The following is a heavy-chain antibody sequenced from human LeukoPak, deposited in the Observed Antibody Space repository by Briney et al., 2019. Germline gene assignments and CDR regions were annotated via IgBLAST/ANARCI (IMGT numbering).Heavy chain of an antibody. CDR3: AKGGYSSSSPCDY. V-gene: IGHV3-23*01. CDR2: ISSSGSST. Sequence: GGSLRLSCAASGFTFDNYVMTWVRQAPGKGLEWVSTISSSGSSTYYSDSVKGRFTISRDNSKNTLYLQMNSLRAEDTAIYYCAKGGYSSSSPCDYWGQGTLVTVSS. CDR1: GFTFDNYV. D-gene: IGHD6-6*01. J-gene: IGHJ4*02.